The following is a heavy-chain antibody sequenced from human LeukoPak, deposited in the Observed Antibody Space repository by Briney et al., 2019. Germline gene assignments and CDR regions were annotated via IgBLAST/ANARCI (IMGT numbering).Heavy chain of an antibody. V-gene: IGHV4-61*02. CDR2: IYTSGST. CDR3: AREGGGFDY. CDR1: GGSISSGNYY. J-gene: IGHJ4*02. D-gene: IGHD3-16*01. Sequence: SQTLSLTCTVSGGSISSGNYYWSWIRQPAGKGLEWIGRIYTSGSTNYNPSLKSRVTISVDTSKNQFSLKLSSVTAADTAVYYCAREGGGFDYWGQGTLVTVSS.